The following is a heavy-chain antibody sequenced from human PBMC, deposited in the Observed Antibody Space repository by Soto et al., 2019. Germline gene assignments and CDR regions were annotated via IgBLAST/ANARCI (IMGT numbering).Heavy chain of an antibody. Sequence: ASVKVSCKASGYTFTSYSMHWVRQAPGQRLEWMGWINAGNGNTKYSQKFQGRVTITRDTSASTAYMELSSLRSEDTAVYYCARFNGYSYDAFDIWGQGTMVTVSS. CDR2: INAGNGNT. D-gene: IGHD5-18*01. V-gene: IGHV1-3*01. CDR1: GYTFTSYS. J-gene: IGHJ3*02. CDR3: ARFNGYSYDAFDI.